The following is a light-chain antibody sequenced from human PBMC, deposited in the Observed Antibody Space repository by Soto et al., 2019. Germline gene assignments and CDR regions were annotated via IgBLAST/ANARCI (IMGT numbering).Light chain of an antibody. CDR1: QSVLYSSNNKNY. Sequence: DIVMTQSPDSLAVSLGERATINRKSSQSVLYSSNNKNYLAWYQQKPGQPPKLLISWASTRESGVPDRFSGSGSGTDFTLNISSLRAEDVAVYYCQQYYTTPQTFGQGTKVEI. J-gene: IGKJ1*01. CDR3: QQYYTTPQT. CDR2: WAS. V-gene: IGKV4-1*01.